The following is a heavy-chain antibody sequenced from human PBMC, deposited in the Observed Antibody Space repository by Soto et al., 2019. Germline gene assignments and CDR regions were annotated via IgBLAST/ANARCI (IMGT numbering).Heavy chain of an antibody. D-gene: IGHD2-2*01. CDR1: GFTFSDFY. CDR3: ARAKGYQFDL. J-gene: IGHJ5*02. CDR2: ISSSGSTV. Sequence: HVQLVESGGGLVNPGGSLRLSCAASGFTFSDFYMSWIRQSPGKGLEWVSTISSSGSTVAYADSVKGRSTISRDNAKNSLLLQMNSRKSEDTAVYYCARAKGYQFDLWGQGALATVSS. V-gene: IGHV3-11*01.